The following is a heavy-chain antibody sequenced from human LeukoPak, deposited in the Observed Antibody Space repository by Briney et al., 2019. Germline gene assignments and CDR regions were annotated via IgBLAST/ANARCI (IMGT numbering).Heavy chain of an antibody. J-gene: IGHJ3*02. Sequence: GESLKISCKGSGYSFTSYWIGWVRQMPGKGLEWMGIIYPGDSDTRYSPSFQGQVTISADKSISTAYLQWSSLKASDTAMYYCARHPRYITIFGVVIVDAFDIWGQGTMVTVSS. CDR1: GYSFTSYW. CDR3: ARHPRYITIFGVVIVDAFDI. V-gene: IGHV5-51*01. D-gene: IGHD3-3*01. CDR2: IYPGDSDT.